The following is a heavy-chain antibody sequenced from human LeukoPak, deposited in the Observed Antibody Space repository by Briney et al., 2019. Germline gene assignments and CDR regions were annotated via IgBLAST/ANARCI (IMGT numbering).Heavy chain of an antibody. CDR3: ARDNLDCTNGVCHIDY. Sequence: GGSLRLSCAASGFTFISYGMQWVRQALGKGLEWVAFIRYDGSNKYYADSVKGRFTISRDNSKNTLYLQMKSLRAEDTAVYYCARDNLDCTNGVCHIDYWGQGTLVTVSS. CDR1: GFTFISYG. D-gene: IGHD2-8*01. V-gene: IGHV3-30*02. J-gene: IGHJ4*02. CDR2: IRYDGSNK.